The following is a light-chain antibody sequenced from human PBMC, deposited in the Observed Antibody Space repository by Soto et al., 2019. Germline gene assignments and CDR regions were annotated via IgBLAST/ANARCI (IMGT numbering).Light chain of an antibody. V-gene: IGKV4-1*01. CDR2: WAS. J-gene: IGKJ1*01. CDR1: QTVLYSSNNKNY. Sequence: DIVMTQSPDSLAVSLGEWATINCKSSQTVLYSSNNKNYLAWYQQKPGQPPKLLISWASTRESGVPDRFSGSGSGTDFTLTISSLQAEDVAVYYCQQYASTLWTFGQGTKVEIK. CDR3: QQYASTLWT.